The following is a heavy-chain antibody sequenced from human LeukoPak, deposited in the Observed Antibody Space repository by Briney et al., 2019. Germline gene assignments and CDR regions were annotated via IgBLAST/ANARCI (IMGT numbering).Heavy chain of an antibody. V-gene: IGHV1-24*01. J-gene: IGHJ5*02. D-gene: IGHD3-9*01. CDR3: ATGGLRYFGVFDP. CDR1: GYTLTELS. Sequence: ASVKVSCKVSGYTLTELSMHWVRQAPGKGLEWMGGFDPEDGETIYTQKFQGRVTMTEDTSTDTAYMELSSLRSEDTAVYYCATGGLRYFGVFDPWGQGTLVTVSS. CDR2: FDPEDGET.